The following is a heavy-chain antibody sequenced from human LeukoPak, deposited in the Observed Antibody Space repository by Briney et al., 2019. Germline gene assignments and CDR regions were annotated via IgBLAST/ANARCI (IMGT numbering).Heavy chain of an antibody. V-gene: IGHV4-4*02. CDR2: IYHSGST. CDR3: ARDLLEWPDAFDI. Sequence: PSVTLCLTCGVSGGSISSSNWWSWVRQPPGKGLEWIGEIYHSGSTNYNPSLKSRVTISVDKSKNQFSLKLSSVTAADTAVYYCARDLLEWPDAFDIWGQGTMVTVSS. J-gene: IGHJ3*02. D-gene: IGHD3-3*01. CDR1: GGSISSSNW.